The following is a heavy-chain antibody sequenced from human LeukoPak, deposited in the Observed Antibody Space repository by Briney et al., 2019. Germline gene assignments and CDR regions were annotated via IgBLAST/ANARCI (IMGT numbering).Heavy chain of an antibody. CDR2: TYYNGKT. Sequence: PSETLPLTCTVSGGSISSNSDYWGWIRQPPGKGLEWIGTTYYNGKTYYNPSLKSRVIIFVDTSKNQIFLRMSSVTAADTAVYYCARHDLRISWHMVNWFDPWGQGILVTVSS. J-gene: IGHJ5*02. CDR3: ARHDLRISWHMVNWFDP. D-gene: IGHD6-13*01. CDR1: GGSISSNSDY. V-gene: IGHV4-39*01.